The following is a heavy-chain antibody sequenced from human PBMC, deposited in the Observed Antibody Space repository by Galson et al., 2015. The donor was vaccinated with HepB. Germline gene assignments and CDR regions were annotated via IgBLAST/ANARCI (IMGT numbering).Heavy chain of an antibody. J-gene: IGHJ6*02. CDR3: AKRRGRMFQFSNHYSYYPMDV. CDR2: IIGSGGTT. D-gene: IGHD3-10*02. Sequence: SLRLSCAASGITFSSYAMSWVRQAPGKGLEWVSGIIGSGGTTNYADSVKGRFTISRDNSKSTLFLQMTSVRAEDTAVYYCAKRRGRMFQFSNHYSYYPMDVWGQGTTVTVSS. CDR1: GITFSSYA. V-gene: IGHV3-23*01.